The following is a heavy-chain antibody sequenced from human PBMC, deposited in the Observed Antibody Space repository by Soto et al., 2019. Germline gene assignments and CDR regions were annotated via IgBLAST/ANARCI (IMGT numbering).Heavy chain of an antibody. Sequence: QLLESGGNLVQPGGSLRLSCAAAGFTFSTYTMSWVRQAPGKGPEWVAGFYGGGSTSTFYADSVKGRFTISRDNSKNMLFLQMNSLRAEDTAVYYCTKARHPDGIWSFDCWGQGTLVTVSS. V-gene: IGHV3-23*01. J-gene: IGHJ4*02. CDR1: GFTFSTYT. CDR3: TKARHPDGIWSFDC. CDR2: FYGGGSTST. D-gene: IGHD3-3*01.